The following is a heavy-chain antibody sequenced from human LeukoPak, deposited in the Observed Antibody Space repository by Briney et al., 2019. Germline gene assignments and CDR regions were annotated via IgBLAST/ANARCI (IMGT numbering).Heavy chain of an antibody. V-gene: IGHV3-23*01. CDR2: ISGNGGST. Sequence: GGSLRLSCAASGFTFSSYSMSWVRQAPGKGLEWVSAISGNGGSTYYADSVKGRFTISRDNSKNTLYLQTNSLRAEDTAVYYSAKTSRAATGTTELAFDVWGQGTTVTVSS. J-gene: IGHJ3*01. CDR3: AKTSRAATGTTELAFDV. CDR1: GFTFSSYS. D-gene: IGHD1-7*01.